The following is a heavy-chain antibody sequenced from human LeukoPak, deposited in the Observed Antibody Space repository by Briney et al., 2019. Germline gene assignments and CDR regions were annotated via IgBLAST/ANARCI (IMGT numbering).Heavy chain of an antibody. CDR1: GFTFSSYA. J-gene: IGHJ4*02. CDR2: IRGSGEST. Sequence: GGSLRLSCAASGFTFSSYAMSWVRQAPGKGLEWVSTIRGSGESTYYADSVKGRFTISRDNSKNTLYLQMNSLRAEDAAVYYCARGVVDFDWLWESDYWGQGTLVTVSS. V-gene: IGHV3-23*01. CDR3: ARGVVDFDWLWESDY. D-gene: IGHD3-9*01.